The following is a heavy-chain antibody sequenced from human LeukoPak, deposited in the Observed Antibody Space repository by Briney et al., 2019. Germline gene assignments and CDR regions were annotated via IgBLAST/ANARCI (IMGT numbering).Heavy chain of an antibody. J-gene: IGHJ5*02. Sequence: GGSLRLSCAASGFTFSSYSMNWVRQAPGKGLEWVSSISSSSSYIYYADSVKGRFTISRDNAKNSLYLQMNSLRAEDTAVYYCASFGLGSETFNWFDPWGQGTLVTVSS. CDR2: ISSSSSYI. CDR3: ASFGLGSETFNWFDP. D-gene: IGHD3-10*01. CDR1: GFTFSSYS. V-gene: IGHV3-21*04.